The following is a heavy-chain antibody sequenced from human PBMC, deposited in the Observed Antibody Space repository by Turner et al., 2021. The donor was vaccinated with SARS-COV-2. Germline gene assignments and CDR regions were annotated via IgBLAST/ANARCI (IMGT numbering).Heavy chain of an antibody. V-gene: IGHV3-53*01. CDR2: IYSGGST. J-gene: IGHJ6*02. CDR1: GFTVIRNY. CDR3: ARGHVPAASNFYYYYYYGMDV. D-gene: IGHD2-2*01. Sequence: EVQLVESGGGLLQPGGSLRLSCAASGFTVIRNYMSWVRQAPGKGLEWVSVIYSGGSTYYADSVKGRFTIARDNSKNTLYLQMNSLRAEDTAVYYCARGHVPAASNFYYYYYYGMDVWGQGTTVTVSS.